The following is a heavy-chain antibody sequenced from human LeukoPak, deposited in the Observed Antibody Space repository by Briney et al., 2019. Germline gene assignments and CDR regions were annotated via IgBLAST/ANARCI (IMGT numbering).Heavy chain of an antibody. V-gene: IGHV3-30*18. CDR1: GLTFSSYD. Sequence: GRSLRLSCAAAGLTFSSYDMHWVRQAPGKGLEWVAVISYDGSNKYYADSVKGRFSISRDNSKNTLYLQMNSLRAEDTAVYYCAKDFSIVSWEGRGAFDYWGQGTLVTVSS. CDR3: AKDFSIVSWEGRGAFDY. CDR2: ISYDGSNK. D-gene: IGHD6-13*01. J-gene: IGHJ4*02.